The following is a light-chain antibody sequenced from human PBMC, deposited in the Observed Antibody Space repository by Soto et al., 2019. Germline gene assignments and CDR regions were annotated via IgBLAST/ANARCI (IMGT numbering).Light chain of an antibody. Sequence: QSVLTQPPSASGTPGQRVTISCSGSSSNVGSNYVYWYQQLPGTAPKLLIYKNNQRPSGVPDRFSGSKSGNTASLTISGLEAEDEADYYCCSYAGSSNFYVFGMGTKVTVL. J-gene: IGLJ1*01. CDR1: SSNVGSNY. CDR2: KNN. CDR3: CSYAGSSNFYV. V-gene: IGLV1-47*01.